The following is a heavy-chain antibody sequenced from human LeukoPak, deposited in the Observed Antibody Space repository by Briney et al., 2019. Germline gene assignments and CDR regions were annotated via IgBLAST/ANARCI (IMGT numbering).Heavy chain of an antibody. CDR1: GFTFSGSA. Sequence: GGSLRLSCAASGFTFSGSAMHWVRQASGKGLEWVGRIRSKANSYATAYAASVKGRFTISRDDSKNTAYLQMNSLETEDTALYYCARQWDGSSWYNAFGIWGQGTMATVSS. V-gene: IGHV3-73*01. D-gene: IGHD6-19*01. CDR3: ARQWDGSSWYNAFGI. J-gene: IGHJ3*02. CDR2: IRSKANSYAT.